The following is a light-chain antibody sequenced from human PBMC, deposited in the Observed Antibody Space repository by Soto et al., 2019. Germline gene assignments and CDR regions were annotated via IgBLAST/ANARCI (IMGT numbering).Light chain of an antibody. CDR2: EVS. J-gene: IGLJ1*01. CDR3: SSYAGSTFYV. Sequence: QSVLTQPPSASGSPGQSVTISCTGTSSDVGGYNYVSWYQQHPGKAPKLMIYEVSKRPSGVPDRFSGSKSGNTASLTVSRLQAEDEADYYCSSYAGSTFYVFGTGTKVTVL. V-gene: IGLV2-8*01. CDR1: SSDVGGYNY.